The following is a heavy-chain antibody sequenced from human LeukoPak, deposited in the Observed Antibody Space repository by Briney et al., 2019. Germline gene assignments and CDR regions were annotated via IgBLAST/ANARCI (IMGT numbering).Heavy chain of an antibody. D-gene: IGHD6-13*01. CDR2: IYYSGST. V-gene: IGHV4-59*01. J-gene: IGHJ5*02. CDR3: ARALIAAAATGFDP. Sequence: PSETLSLTCTVSGGSISSYYWSWIWQPPGKGLEWIGYIYYSGSTNYNPSLKSRVTISVDTSKNQFSLKLSSVTAADTAVYYCARALIAAAATGFDPWGQGTLVTVSS. CDR1: GGSISSYY.